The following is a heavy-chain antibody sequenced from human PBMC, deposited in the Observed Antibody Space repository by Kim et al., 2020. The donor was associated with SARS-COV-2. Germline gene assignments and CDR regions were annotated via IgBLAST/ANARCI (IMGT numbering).Heavy chain of an antibody. CDR1: GFTFSSYA. D-gene: IGHD3-22*01. Sequence: GGSLRLSCAASGFTFSSYAMSWVRQAPGKGLEWVSAISGSGGSTYYADSVKGRFTISRDNSKNTLYLQMNSLRAEDTAVYYCAKGGPNHDYYDSSGYSYYYYGMDVWGQGTTVTVS. J-gene: IGHJ6*02. CDR2: ISGSGGST. V-gene: IGHV3-23*01. CDR3: AKGGPNHDYYDSSGYSYYYYGMDV.